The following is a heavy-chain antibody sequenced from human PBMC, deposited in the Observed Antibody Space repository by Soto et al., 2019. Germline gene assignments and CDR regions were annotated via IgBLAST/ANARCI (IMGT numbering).Heavy chain of an antibody. J-gene: IGHJ5*02. Sequence: PSETLSLTCSVSGASISSGHYYWTWIRQHPGKGLEWIGSIYNTGSTSYDPSLTSRLSISVDTSENHFSLRLFSVTVADTAVYYCARSSGGVFGIIIEGSNWLAPWGQGSLVTVS. D-gene: IGHD3-16*02. CDR3: ARSSGGVFGIIIEGSNWLAP. CDR2: IYNTGST. CDR1: GASISSGHYY. V-gene: IGHV4-31*03.